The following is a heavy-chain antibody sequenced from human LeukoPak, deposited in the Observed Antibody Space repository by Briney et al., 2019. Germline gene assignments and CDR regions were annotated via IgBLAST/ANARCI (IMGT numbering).Heavy chain of an antibody. V-gene: IGHV1-69*06. CDR3: ARARIAAAGNNFDY. Sequence: ASVKVSCKASGSTFSSYAISRVRQAPGQGLEWMGGIIPIFGTANYAQKFQGRVTITADKSTSTAYMELSRLRSEDTAVYYCARARIAAAGNNFDYWGQGTLVTVSS. CDR2: IIPIFGTA. CDR1: GSTFSSYA. J-gene: IGHJ4*02. D-gene: IGHD6-13*01.